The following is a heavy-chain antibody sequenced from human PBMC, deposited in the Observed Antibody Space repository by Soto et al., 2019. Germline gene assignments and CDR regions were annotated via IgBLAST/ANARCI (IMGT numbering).Heavy chain of an antibody. Sequence: GGSLRLSCAASGFTFSSYWMHWVRQAPGKGLVWVSRINSDGSSTSYADSVRGRFTISRDNAKNTLYLQMNSLRAEDTAVYYCARRSRGSSSPGFDYWGQGTLVTVSS. CDR1: GFTFSSYW. CDR3: ARRSRGSSSPGFDY. D-gene: IGHD6-6*01. CDR2: INSDGSST. J-gene: IGHJ4*02. V-gene: IGHV3-74*01.